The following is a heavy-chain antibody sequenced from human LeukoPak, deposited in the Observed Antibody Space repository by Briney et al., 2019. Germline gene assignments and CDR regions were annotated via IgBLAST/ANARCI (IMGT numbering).Heavy chain of an antibody. CDR3: ARDKQAVVVVNDAFDI. V-gene: IGHV1-18*01. D-gene: IGHD3-22*01. J-gene: IGHJ3*02. CDR1: GYTFTSYG. Sequence: GASVKVSYKASGYTFTSYGISWVRQAPGQGLEWMGWISAYNGNTNYAQKLQGRVTMTTDTSTSTAYMELRSLRSDDTAVYYCARDKQAVVVVNDAFDIWGQGTMVTVSS. CDR2: ISAYNGNT.